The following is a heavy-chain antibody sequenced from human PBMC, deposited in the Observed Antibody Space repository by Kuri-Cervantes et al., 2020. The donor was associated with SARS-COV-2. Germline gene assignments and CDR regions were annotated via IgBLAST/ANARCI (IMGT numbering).Heavy chain of an antibody. Sequence: ESLKISCAASGVTFSSYAMSWVRQAPGKGLEWVSAISGSGGSTYYADSVKGRFTISRDNSKNTLYLQMNSLRAEDTAVYYCAKCGELLTSSYYYYGMDVWGQGPTVTVSS. CDR3: AKCGELLTSSYYYYGMDV. J-gene: IGHJ6*02. CDR1: GVTFSSYA. CDR2: ISGSGGST. V-gene: IGHV3-23*01. D-gene: IGHD1-26*01.